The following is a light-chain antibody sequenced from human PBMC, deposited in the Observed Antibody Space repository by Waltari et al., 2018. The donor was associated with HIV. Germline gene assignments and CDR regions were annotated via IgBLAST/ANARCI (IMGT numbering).Light chain of an antibody. CDR2: DVS. V-gene: IGLV2-14*03. CDR1: SSDVGGYNY. Sequence: QSALTQPASVSGSPGQSITISCTGTSSDVGGYNYVSWYQQHPGKAPKLMIYDVSNRPSGVSNRFSGSKSGNPASLTISGLQAEDESDYCCSSYTSSSTLVVGGGTKLTVL. CDR3: SSYTSSSTLV. J-gene: IGLJ2*01.